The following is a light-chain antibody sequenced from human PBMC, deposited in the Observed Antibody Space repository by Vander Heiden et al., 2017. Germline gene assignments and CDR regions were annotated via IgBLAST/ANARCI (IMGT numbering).Light chain of an antibody. V-gene: IGKV1-39*01. CDR2: AAS. CDR1: QSISSY. J-gene: IGKJ1*01. CDR3: QQSDSTPGT. Sequence: DSQMTQSPSSRSASVGDRVTITCRASQSISSYLNWYQQKPGKAPKLLLYAASSLQSGVPSRLSGSGSRTDFTLTISSLQPQHFATYYCQQSDSTPGTFGQGTKVELK.